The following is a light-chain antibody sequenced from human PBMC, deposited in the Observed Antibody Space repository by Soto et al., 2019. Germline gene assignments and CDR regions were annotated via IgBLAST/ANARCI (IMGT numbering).Light chain of an antibody. CDR2: DVS. CDR1: SSDIGNYNY. J-gene: IGLJ3*02. CDR3: TSYTIATTWV. V-gene: IGLV2-14*03. Sequence: QSALTQPASVSGAPGQSITIPCTGSSSDIGNYNYVSWYQQQHPGKAPKLMIYDVSTRPPGVSIRFSGSKSGYTASLTISGLQAEDEAFYYCTSYTIATTWVFGGGTKVTVL.